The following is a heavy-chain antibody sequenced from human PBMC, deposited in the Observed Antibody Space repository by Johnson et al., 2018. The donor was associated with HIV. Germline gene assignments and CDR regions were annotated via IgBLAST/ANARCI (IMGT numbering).Heavy chain of an antibody. J-gene: IGHJ3*02. D-gene: IGHD1-26*01. CDR3: ARVGVRIVGPTRADAFDI. Sequence: VQLVESGGGVVRPGGSLRLSCAASGFTFDDYGMSWVRQAPGKGLEWVSAISGSGGSTYYADSVKGRFTISRDNAKNSLYLQMNSLRAEDTALYYCARVGVRIVGPTRADAFDIWGQGTMVTVSS. CDR1: GFTFDDYG. V-gene: IGHV3-20*04. CDR2: ISGSGGST.